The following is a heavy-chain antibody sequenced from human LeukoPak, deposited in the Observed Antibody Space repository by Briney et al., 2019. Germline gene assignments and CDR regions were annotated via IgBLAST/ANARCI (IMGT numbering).Heavy chain of an antibody. CDR1: GFTFSDYY. CDR2: ISSSSGYT. Sequence: GGSLRLSCAASGFTFSDYYMSWIRQAPGKGLEWVSYISSSSGYTNYADSVKGRFTISRDNAKNSLYLQMNSLRAEDTAVYYCARTSGSLYYYGSGSYYGYWGQGTLVTVSS. J-gene: IGHJ4*02. V-gene: IGHV3-11*06. D-gene: IGHD3-10*01. CDR3: ARTSGSLYYYGSGSYYGY.